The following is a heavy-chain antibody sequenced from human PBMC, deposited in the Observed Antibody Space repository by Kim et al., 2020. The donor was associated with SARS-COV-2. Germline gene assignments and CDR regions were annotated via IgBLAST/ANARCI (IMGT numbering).Heavy chain of an antibody. V-gene: IGHV1-69*04. J-gene: IGHJ5*02. CDR1: GGTFSSYA. D-gene: IGHD3-9*01. CDR3: ARDGHYDILVDP. Sequence: SVKVSCKASGGTFSSYAISWVRQAPGQGLEWMGRIIPILGIANYAQKFQGRVTITADKSTSTAYMELSSLRSEDTAMYYCARDGHYDILVDPWGQGTLVTVSS. CDR2: IIPILGIA.